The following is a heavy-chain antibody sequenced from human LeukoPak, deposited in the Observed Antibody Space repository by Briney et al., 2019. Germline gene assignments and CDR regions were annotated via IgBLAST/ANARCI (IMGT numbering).Heavy chain of an antibody. V-gene: IGHV1-2*02. CDR3: ARGWFRELLKN. CDR2: INPNSGGT. Sequence: ASVKVSCKASGYTFTGYYMHWVRQAPGQGLEWMGWINPNSGGTNYAQKVQGRVTMTRDTSITTAYMELSRLRSEDTAVYYCARGWFRELLKNWGQGTLVTVSS. D-gene: IGHD3-10*01. CDR1: GYTFTGYY. J-gene: IGHJ4*02.